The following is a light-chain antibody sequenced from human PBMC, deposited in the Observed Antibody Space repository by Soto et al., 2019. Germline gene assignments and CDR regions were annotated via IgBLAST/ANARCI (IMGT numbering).Light chain of an antibody. CDR3: SSYTRSDIFV. Sequence: QSALTQPASVSGSPGQSIIISCTGTSSDVGAYNYVSWYQQHPGKAPKVMIYEVTNRPSGVSNRFSGSKSGNTASLTISGLQAEDEADYYCSSYTRSDIFVFGTGTKATVL. J-gene: IGLJ1*01. V-gene: IGLV2-14*01. CDR2: EVT. CDR1: SSDVGAYNY.